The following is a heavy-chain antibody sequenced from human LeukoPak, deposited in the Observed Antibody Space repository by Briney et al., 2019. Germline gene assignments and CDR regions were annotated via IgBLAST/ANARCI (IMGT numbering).Heavy chain of an antibody. CDR3: ARDQGTMDYYFDY. J-gene: IGHJ4*02. Sequence: GGSLRLSCAASGFTFSSYSMNWVRQAPGKGLEWVSSISSSSSYIYYADSVKGRFTISRDNGKNSLYLQMNSLRAEDTAVYYCARDQGTMDYYFDYWGQGTLVTVSS. CDR1: GFTFSSYS. CDR2: ISSSSSYI. V-gene: IGHV3-21*01. D-gene: IGHD4/OR15-4a*01.